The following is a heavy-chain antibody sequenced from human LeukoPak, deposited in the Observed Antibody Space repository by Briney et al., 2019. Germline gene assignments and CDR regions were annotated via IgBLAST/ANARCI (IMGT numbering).Heavy chain of an antibody. CDR2: IKQDGSEG. CDR3: ARDRAWELLEADTTNAFDI. CDR1: GFTFSSYY. Sequence: PGGSLRLSCAVSGFTFSSYYMSWVRQAPGKGLEWVANIKQDGSEGFYVDSVKGRFNISRDNAKNSLYLQMNSLRAEDTAVYYCARDRAWELLEADTTNAFDIWGQGTMVTVSS. V-gene: IGHV3-7*01. D-gene: IGHD1-26*01. J-gene: IGHJ3*02.